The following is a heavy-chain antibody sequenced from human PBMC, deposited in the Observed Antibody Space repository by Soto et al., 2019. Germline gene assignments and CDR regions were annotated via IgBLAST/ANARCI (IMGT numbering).Heavy chain of an antibody. D-gene: IGHD2-2*01. Sequence: EVQLVESEGGLEQPGRSLRLSCAASGFTFDDYAMHWVRQAPGKGLEWVSSISWNSGNIGYADSVKGRFTISRDNAKNSLYLQMNSLRPEDTALYYCAKGSSTTNFSYFDYWGQGTLVTVSS. V-gene: IGHV3-9*01. CDR3: AKGSSTTNFSYFDY. CDR2: ISWNSGNI. J-gene: IGHJ4*02. CDR1: GFTFDDYA.